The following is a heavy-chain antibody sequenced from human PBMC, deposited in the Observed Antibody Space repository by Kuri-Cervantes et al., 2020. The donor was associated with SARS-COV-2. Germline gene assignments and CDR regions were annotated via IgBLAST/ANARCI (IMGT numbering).Heavy chain of an antibody. CDR2: INHSGST. J-gene: IGHJ3*02. CDR1: GGSISSGDYY. D-gene: IGHD4-11*01. V-gene: IGHV4-39*07. Sequence: SETLSLTCTVSGGSISSGDYYWSWIRQPPGKGLEWIGEINHSGSTNYNPSLKSRVTISVDTSKNQFSLKLSSVTAADTAVYYCARGGAVTTFFRIGRAFDIWGQGTMVTVSS. CDR3: ARGGAVTTFFRIGRAFDI.